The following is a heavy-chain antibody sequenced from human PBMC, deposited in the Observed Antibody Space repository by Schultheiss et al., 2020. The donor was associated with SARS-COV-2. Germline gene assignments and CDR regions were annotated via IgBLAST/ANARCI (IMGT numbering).Heavy chain of an antibody. V-gene: IGHV2-70*11. Sequence: SGPTLVKPTQTLTLTCTFSGFSLSTSGMCVSWIRQPPGKALEWLARIDWDDDKYYSTSLKTRLTISKDTSKNQVVLTMTNMDPVDTATYYCTRSSSSTSYYNYYMDVWGKGTTVTVSS. CDR3: TRSSSSTSYYNYYMDV. CDR2: IDWDDDK. D-gene: IGHD2-2*01. J-gene: IGHJ6*03. CDR1: GFSLSTSGMC.